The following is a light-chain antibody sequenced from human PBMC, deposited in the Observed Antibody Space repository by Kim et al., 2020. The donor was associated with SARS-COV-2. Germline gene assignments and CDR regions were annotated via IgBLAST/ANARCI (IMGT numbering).Light chain of an antibody. Sequence: VGLGQTVRITCQGDSLRSYYASWYQQKPGQAPVLVIYGKNNRPSGIPDRFSGSSSGNPASLTITGAQAEDEADYYCNSRDSSGNQVFGGGTQLTVL. CDR1: SLRSYY. V-gene: IGLV3-19*01. J-gene: IGLJ2*01. CDR3: NSRDSSGNQV. CDR2: GKN.